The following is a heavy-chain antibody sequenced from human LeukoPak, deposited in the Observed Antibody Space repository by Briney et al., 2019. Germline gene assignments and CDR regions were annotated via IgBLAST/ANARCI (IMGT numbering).Heavy chain of an antibody. CDR2: SNSDGSST. CDR3: ARVLYYYDSSGYGP. J-gene: IGHJ5*02. Sequence: GGSLRLSCAASGFIFTDYFMSWIRQAQAKGLEWVSRSNSDGSSTSYADSVKGRFTISRDNATNTLYLQMNSLRADDTAVYYCARVLYYYDSSGYGPWGQGTLVTVSS. CDR1: GFIFTDYF. D-gene: IGHD3-22*01. V-gene: IGHV3-74*01.